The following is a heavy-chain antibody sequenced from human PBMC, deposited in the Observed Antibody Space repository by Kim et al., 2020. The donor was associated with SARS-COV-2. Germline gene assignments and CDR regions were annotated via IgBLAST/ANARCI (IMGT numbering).Heavy chain of an antibody. V-gene: IGHV1-69*13. CDR2: IIPIFGTA. Sequence: SVKVSCKASGGTFSSYAISWVRQAPGQGLEWMGGIIPIFGTANYAQKFQGRVTITADESTSTAYMELSSLRSEDTAVYYCARDGGSVVPAAPYYFDYWGQGTLVTVSS. J-gene: IGHJ4*02. CDR1: GGTFSSYA. CDR3: ARDGGSVVPAAPYYFDY. D-gene: IGHD2-2*01.